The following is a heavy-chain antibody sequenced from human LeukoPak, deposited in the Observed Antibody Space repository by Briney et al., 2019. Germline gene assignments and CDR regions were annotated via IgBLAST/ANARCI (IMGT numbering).Heavy chain of an antibody. CDR2: IDNGGSP. D-gene: IGHD1-26*01. V-gene: IGHV4-59*11. J-gene: IGHJ4*02. CDR1: GASISSHY. Sequence: SETLSLTCTMSGASISSHYWSWIRQPPGKELEWIGYIDNGGSPKYSPSLRSRVTISVVTSKNQFSLKLNSVTAADTAVYYCARDLGRVDSWGQGTLVTVSS. CDR3: ARDLGRVDS.